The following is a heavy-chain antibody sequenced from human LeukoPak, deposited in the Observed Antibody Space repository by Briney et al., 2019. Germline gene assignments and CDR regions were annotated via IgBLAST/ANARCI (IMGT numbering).Heavy chain of an antibody. CDR2: IYTSGSA. CDR3: ARDLSTNFGEFLRQFDAFDI. Sequence: SETLSLTCTVSGGSISTYYWKWIRQPAGKGLEWIGRIYTSGSANYNPSLRSRVTMSVDTSKNQFSLKLNSVTAADTAVYYCARDLSTNFGEFLRQFDAFDIWGQGTMVTVSS. J-gene: IGHJ3*02. D-gene: IGHD3-10*01. V-gene: IGHV4-4*07. CDR1: GGSISTYY.